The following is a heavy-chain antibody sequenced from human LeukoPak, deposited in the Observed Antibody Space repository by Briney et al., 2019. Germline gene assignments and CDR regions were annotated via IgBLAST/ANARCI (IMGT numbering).Heavy chain of an antibody. CDR2: NNSDGSST. CDR1: GFNLSSYW. Sequence: GSLGLSCSASGFNLSSYWMQWVRPAPEKGLVWVSRNNSDGSSTSYADSVKGRFTISRDNAKNTLYLQMNSLRAEDTAVYYCARDLRNYYGSGSYEDYWGQGTLVTVSS. D-gene: IGHD3-10*01. V-gene: IGHV3-74*01. CDR3: ARDLRNYYGSGSYEDY. J-gene: IGHJ4*02.